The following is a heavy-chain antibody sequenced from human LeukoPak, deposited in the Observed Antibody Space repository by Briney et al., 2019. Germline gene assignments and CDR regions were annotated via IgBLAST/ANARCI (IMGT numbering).Heavy chain of an antibody. Sequence: DSVKGRFTISRDNSKNTLDLQMDSLGAEDTAVYYCARMSGSHIDYWGQGTLVTVSS. D-gene: IGHD1-26*01. J-gene: IGHJ4*02. V-gene: IGHV3-30*07. CDR3: ARMSGSHIDY.